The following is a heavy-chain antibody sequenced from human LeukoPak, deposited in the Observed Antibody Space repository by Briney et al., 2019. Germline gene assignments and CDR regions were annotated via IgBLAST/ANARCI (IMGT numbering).Heavy chain of an antibody. CDR2: ISHSGST. CDR3: ARRDDFWSGYYTDDAFDI. CDR1: GGSFSGYY. D-gene: IGHD3-3*01. V-gene: IGHV4-34*01. J-gene: IGHJ3*02. Sequence: TSETLSLTCAVYGGSFSGYYWSWIRQPPGKGLEWIGEISHSGSTNYNPSLKSRVTISVDTSKNQFSLKLSSVTAADTAVYYCARRDDFWSGYYTDDAFDIWGQGTMVTVSS.